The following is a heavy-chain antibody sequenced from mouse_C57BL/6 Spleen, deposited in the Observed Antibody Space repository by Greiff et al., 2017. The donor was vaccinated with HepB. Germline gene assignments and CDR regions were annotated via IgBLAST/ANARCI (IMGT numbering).Heavy chain of an antibody. Sequence: QVQLQQSGAELVRPGASVTLSCKASGYTFTDYEMHWVKQTPVHGLEWIGAIDPETGGTAYNQKFKGKAILTADKSSSTAYMELRSLTSEDSAVYYCTRGGVYYDYDGGFAYWGQGTLVTVSA. CDR3: TRGGVYYDYDGGFAY. CDR2: IDPETGGT. V-gene: IGHV1-15*01. D-gene: IGHD2-4*01. CDR1: GYTFTDYE. J-gene: IGHJ3*01.